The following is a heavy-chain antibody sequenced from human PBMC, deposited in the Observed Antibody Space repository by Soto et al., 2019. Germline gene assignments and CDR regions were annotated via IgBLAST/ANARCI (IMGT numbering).Heavy chain of an antibody. D-gene: IGHD2-15*01. V-gene: IGHV4-59*03. CDR3: ARGGGYDSFDF. Sequence: SETLSLTCSVSGDAISNYYWSWIRQTSGKGLEWIGCVHDSGSTDYNPSLKGRVTMSLHTSKSQFSLNLSSVTAADSAVYYCARGGGYDSFDFWGQGIQVTVSS. CDR2: VHDSGST. J-gene: IGHJ4*02. CDR1: GDAISNYY.